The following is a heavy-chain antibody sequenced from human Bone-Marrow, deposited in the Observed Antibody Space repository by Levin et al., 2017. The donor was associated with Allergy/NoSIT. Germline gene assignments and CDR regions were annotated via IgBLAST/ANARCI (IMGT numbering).Heavy chain of an antibody. D-gene: IGHD4-17*01. J-gene: IGHJ2*01. CDR2: IDPNSVGR. Sequence: ASVKVSCKASGYTFTDYYLHWVRQAPGQGLEWMGWIDPNSVGRSHAQKFQDRVSMTRDTSTSTAYLDLSGLRSDDTAVYFCARGHVTTAETYYWYFDVWGQGTVVTVSS. CDR1: GYTFTDYY. CDR3: ARGHVTTAETYYWYFDV. V-gene: IGHV1-2*02.